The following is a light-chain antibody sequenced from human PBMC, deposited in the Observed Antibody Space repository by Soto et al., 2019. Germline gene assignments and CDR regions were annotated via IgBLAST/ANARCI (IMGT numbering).Light chain of an antibody. J-gene: IGLJ1*01. CDR3: SSFTNTYSYV. CDR1: SSDVGKYDY. CDR2: EVS. Sequence: QSALTQPPSASGSPGQSVTISCTGTSSDVGKYDYVSWFQHHPGKAPKLIIYEVSKRPSGVPDRFSGSKSGNTASLTISGLQAEDEADYYCSSFTNTYSYVFGTGTKLTVL. V-gene: IGLV2-8*01.